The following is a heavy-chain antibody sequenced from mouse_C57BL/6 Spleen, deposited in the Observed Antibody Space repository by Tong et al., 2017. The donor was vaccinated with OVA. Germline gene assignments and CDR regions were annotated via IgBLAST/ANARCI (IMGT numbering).Heavy chain of an antibody. J-gene: IGHJ2*01. CDR2: IYPGGGYT. CDR1: GYTFTNYW. CDR3: ARRKTLDGYYFDY. Sequence: VQLQESGAELVRPGTSVKISCKASGYTFTNYWLGWVKQRPGHGLEWIGDIYPGGGYTNYNEKFKGKATLTADTSSSTAYMQLSSLTSEDSAVYFCARRKTLDGYYFDYWGQGTTLTVSS. V-gene: IGHV1-63*02.